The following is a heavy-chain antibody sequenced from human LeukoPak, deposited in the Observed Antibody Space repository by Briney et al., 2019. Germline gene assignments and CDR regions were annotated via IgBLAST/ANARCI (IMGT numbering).Heavy chain of an antibody. D-gene: IGHD4-11*01. CDR2: IFYSGGT. CDR1: GGSISGGGYY. Sequence: PSQTLSLTCTVSGGSISGGGYYWSWIRHHPGRGLDWIGYIFYSGGTFYNPSLKSRVAISVDTSKNQFSLRLSSVTAADTAVYYCARAPTGAGYNWFDPWGQGTLVTVSS. CDR3: ARAPTGAGYNWFDP. J-gene: IGHJ5*02. V-gene: IGHV4-31*03.